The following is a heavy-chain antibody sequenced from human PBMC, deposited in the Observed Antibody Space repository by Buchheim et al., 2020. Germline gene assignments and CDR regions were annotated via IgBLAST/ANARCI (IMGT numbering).Heavy chain of an antibody. D-gene: IGHD3-10*01. J-gene: IGHJ4*02. CDR2: ISSSSSTI. Sequence: EVQLVESGGGLVQPGGSLRLSCAASGFTFSSYSMNWVRQAPGKGLEWVSYISSSSSTIYYADPVKGRFTISSANAKTSLYLQMNSLRAEDTAVYYCARERPMNYYGSGSYYNVWGQGTL. CDR1: GFTFSSYS. CDR3: ARERPMNYYGSGSYYNV. V-gene: IGHV3-48*01.